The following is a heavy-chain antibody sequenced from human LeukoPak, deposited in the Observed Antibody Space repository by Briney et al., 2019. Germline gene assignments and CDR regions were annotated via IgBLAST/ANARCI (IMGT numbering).Heavy chain of an antibody. CDR3: ARDDRAVGYNWFDP. CDR2: ISAYNGNT. V-gene: IGHV1-18*04. Sequence: ASVKVSCKASGYTFTGYYMHWVRQAPGQGLEWMGWISAYNGNTNYAQKLQGRVTMTTDTSTSTAYMELRSLRSDDTAVYYCARDDRAVGYNWFDPWGQGTLVTVSS. J-gene: IGHJ5*02. CDR1: GYTFTGYY. D-gene: IGHD3-22*01.